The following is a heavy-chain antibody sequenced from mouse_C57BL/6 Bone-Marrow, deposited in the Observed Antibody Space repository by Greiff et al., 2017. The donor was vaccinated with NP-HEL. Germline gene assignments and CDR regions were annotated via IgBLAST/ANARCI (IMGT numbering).Heavy chain of an antibody. CDR3: ARDYYGSSPYWYFDV. CDR2: IYPGDGDT. J-gene: IGHJ1*03. V-gene: IGHV1-80*01. D-gene: IGHD1-1*01. Sequence: VMLVESGAELVKPGASVKISCKASGYAFSSYWMNWVKQRPGKGLEWIGQIYPGDGDTNYNGKFKGKATLTADKSSSTAYMQLSSLTSEDSAVYFCARDYYGSSPYWYFDVWGTGTTVTVSS. CDR1: GYAFSSYW.